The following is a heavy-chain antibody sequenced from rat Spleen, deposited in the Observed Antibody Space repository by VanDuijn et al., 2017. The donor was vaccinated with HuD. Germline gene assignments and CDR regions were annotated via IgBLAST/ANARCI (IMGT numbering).Heavy chain of an antibody. CDR2: ISYDGSST. V-gene: IGHV5-29*01. D-gene: IGHD1-7*01. CDR1: GFTFSDYY. CDR3: ARPPPSYYGYSLWIDY. J-gene: IGHJ2*01. Sequence: EVQLVESDGGLVQPGRSLKLSCAASGFTFSDYYMAWVRQAPTKGLEWVATISYDGSSTYYRDSVKGRFTISRDNAKSTLYLQMDSLRSEDTATYYCARPPPSYYGYSLWIDYWGQGVMVTVSS.